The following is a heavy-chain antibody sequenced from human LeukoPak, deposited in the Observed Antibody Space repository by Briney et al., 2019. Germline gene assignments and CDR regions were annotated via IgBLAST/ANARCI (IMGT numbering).Heavy chain of an antibody. J-gene: IGHJ3*02. CDR1: GFTFSSYT. D-gene: IGHD3-16*01. CDR3: ARDYVAAFDI. Sequence: GGSLRLSCAASGFTFSSYTMNWVRQAPGKGLEWVANIKQDGSEKYYVDSVKGRFTISRDNAKNSLYLQMNSLRAEDTAVYYCARDYVAAFDIWGQGTMVTVSS. CDR2: IKQDGSEK. V-gene: IGHV3-7*01.